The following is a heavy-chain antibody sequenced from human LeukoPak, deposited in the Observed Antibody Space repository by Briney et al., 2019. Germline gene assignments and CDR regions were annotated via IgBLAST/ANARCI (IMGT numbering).Heavy chain of an antibody. CDR3: ARSTVVGYYYYGMDV. Sequence: GESLKISCKGSGYSFISYWIGWVRQMPGKGLEWMGRIDPSDSYTNYSPSFQGHVTISADKSISTAYLQWSSLKASDTAMYYCARSTVVGYYYYGMDVWGQGTTVTVSS. D-gene: IGHD2-15*01. V-gene: IGHV5-10-1*01. CDR1: GYSFISYW. CDR2: IDPSDSYT. J-gene: IGHJ6*02.